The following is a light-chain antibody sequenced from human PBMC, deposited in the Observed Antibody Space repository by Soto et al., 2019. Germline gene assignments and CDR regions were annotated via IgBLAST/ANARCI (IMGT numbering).Light chain of an antibody. V-gene: IGKV1-5*03. CDR2: KAS. CDR3: KEYKSYST. CDR1: QSISSW. J-gene: IGKJ2*01. Sequence: DIQMTQSPSTLSASVGDRVTITCRASQSISSWLAWYQQKPGKAPKLLIYKASSLESGVPSRFSGSGSGTEFTLTISSLQPEDFATYYCKEYKSYSTFGQGTKLAIK.